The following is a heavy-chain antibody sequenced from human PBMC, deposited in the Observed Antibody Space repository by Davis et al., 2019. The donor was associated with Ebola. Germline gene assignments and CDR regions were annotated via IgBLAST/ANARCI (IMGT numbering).Heavy chain of an antibody. Sequence: GGSLRLSCKGSGYSFTSYWIGWVRQMPGKGLERMGIIYPGDSDTRYSPSFQGQVTISADKSISTAYLQWSSLKASDTAMYYCARLTDCSSTSCYTGLGYYYYGMDVWGQGTTVTVSS. D-gene: IGHD2-2*02. CDR1: GYSFTSYW. J-gene: IGHJ6*02. CDR2: IYPGDSDT. CDR3: ARLTDCSSTSCYTGLGYYYYGMDV. V-gene: IGHV5-51*01.